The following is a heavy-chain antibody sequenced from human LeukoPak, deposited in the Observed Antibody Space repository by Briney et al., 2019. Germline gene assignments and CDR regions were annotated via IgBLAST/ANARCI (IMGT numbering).Heavy chain of an antibody. D-gene: IGHD3-22*01. J-gene: IGHJ5*02. Sequence: ASVKVSCKAFGYTFTSYGISWVRQAPGQGLEWMGWITPHNDNTYYAQKFQGRVTMTTDTSTRTAYMELWSLRFDDTAVYYCARFALGQYATSACDHWGQGTLVTVSS. CDR1: GYTFTSYG. V-gene: IGHV1-18*01. CDR3: ARFALGQYATSACDH. CDR2: ITPHNDNT.